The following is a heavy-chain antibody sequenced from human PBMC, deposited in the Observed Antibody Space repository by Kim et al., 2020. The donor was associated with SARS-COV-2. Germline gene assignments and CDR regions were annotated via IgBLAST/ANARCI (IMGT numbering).Heavy chain of an antibody. Sequence: RFYLDSVKDRLTITRDNAKNSLYLQMNSLRAEDKAVYYWAKYSRANDYWGQGTLVTVSS. V-gene: IGHV3-7*01. J-gene: IGHJ4*02. CDR3: AKYSRANDY. D-gene: IGHD1-26*01. CDR2: R.